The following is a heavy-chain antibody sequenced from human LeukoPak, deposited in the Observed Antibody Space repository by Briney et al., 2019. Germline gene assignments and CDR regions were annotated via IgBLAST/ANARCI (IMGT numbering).Heavy chain of an antibody. CDR2: ISSSSSYI. CDR1: GFTFSSYS. CDR3: AKVRCSTSCYFDY. V-gene: IGHV3-21*01. J-gene: IGHJ4*02. D-gene: IGHD2-2*01. Sequence: PGGSLRLSCAASGFTFSSYSMNWVRQAPGKGLEWVSSISSSSSYIYYADSVKGRFTISRDNAKNSLYLQMNSLRAEDTAVYYCAKVRCSTSCYFDYWGQGTLVTVS.